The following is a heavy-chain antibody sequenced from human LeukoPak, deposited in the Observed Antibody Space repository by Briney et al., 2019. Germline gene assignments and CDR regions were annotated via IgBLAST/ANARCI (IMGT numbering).Heavy chain of an antibody. D-gene: IGHD4-17*01. CDR3: ARAGTYGEYGEY. V-gene: IGHV3-48*03. Sequence: GGSLRLSCAASGFIFNYYATNWVRQAPGKGLEWVSYISSSGSTIYNADSVRGRFIISRDNPKNSLSLQMNSLRVEDTAIYYYARAGTYGEYGEYWGQGTLVTVSS. J-gene: IGHJ4*02. CDR2: ISSSGSTI. CDR1: GFIFNYYA.